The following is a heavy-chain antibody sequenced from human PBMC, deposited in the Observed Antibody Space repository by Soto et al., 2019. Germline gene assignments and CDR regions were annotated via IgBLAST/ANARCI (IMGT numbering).Heavy chain of an antibody. J-gene: IGHJ4*02. D-gene: IGHD2-2*01. V-gene: IGHV3-23*01. CDR1: GFTFSNYA. Sequence: EVQLLESGGGLVQPGGSLRLSCAASGFTFSNYAMSWVRQAPGKGLEWVSSISGGGGNTYYADSVKGRFTISRDNSKNTLYLQMNSLRAEDTAIFYCAKGDRKVVAYFDYWGQGTLVTVSS. CDR3: AKGDRKVVAYFDY. CDR2: ISGGGGNT.